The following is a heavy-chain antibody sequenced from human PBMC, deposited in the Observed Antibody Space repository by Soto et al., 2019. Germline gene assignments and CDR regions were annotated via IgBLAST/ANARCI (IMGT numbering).Heavy chain of an antibody. V-gene: IGHV3-11*01. CDR1: GFTFSDYY. D-gene: IGHD2-8*01. CDR3: ARCAYCTNGVCYHWFDP. Sequence: GGSLRLSCAASGFTFSDYYMSWIRQAPGKGLEWVSYISSSGSTIYYADSVKGRFTISRDNAKNSLYLQMNSLRAEDTAVYYSARCAYCTNGVCYHWFDPWGQGTLVTVSS. J-gene: IGHJ5*02. CDR2: ISSSGSTI.